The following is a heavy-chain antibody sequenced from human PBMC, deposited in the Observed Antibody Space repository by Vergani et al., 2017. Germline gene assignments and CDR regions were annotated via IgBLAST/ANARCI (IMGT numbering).Heavy chain of an antibody. V-gene: IGHV4-39*01. D-gene: IGHD6-13*01. J-gene: IGHJ4*02. CDR1: GGSISSSSYY. CDR3: AIRDSSSWNYYFDY. CDR2: IYYSGST. Sequence: QLQLQESGPGLVKPSETLSLTCTVSGGSISSSSYYWGWIRQPPGKGLEWIGSIYYSGSTYYNPSLKSRVTLSVDTSKNQFSLKLSSVTAADTAVYYCAIRDSSSWNYYFDYWGQGTLVTVSS.